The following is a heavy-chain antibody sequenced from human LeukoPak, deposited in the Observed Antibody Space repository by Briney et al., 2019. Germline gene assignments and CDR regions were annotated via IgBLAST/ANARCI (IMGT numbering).Heavy chain of an antibody. V-gene: IGHV4-61*02. Sequence: SETLSLTCTVSGGSISSGSYYWSWIRQPAGKGLEWIGRIYTSGSTNYNPSLKSRVTISVDTSKNQFSLKLSSVTAADTAVYYCERSDYGDSYYWGQGTLVTVSS. CDR1: GGSISSGSYY. CDR3: ERSDYGDSYY. J-gene: IGHJ4*02. CDR2: IYTSGST. D-gene: IGHD4-17*01.